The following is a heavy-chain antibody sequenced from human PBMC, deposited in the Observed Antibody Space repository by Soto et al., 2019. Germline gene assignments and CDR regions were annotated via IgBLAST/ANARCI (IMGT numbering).Heavy chain of an antibody. CDR3: AREGVSSSWYYYYGMDV. D-gene: IGHD6-13*01. V-gene: IGHV4-59*01. CDR1: GGSISGYY. Sequence: PSETLSLTCTVSGGSISGYYWSWIRQPPGKGLEWIGYVWYDGSTNYNPSLKSRVTISVDTSKNQFSLKLSSVTAADTAVYYCAREGVSSSWYYYYGMDVWGQGTTVTVSS. CDR2: VWYDGST. J-gene: IGHJ6*02.